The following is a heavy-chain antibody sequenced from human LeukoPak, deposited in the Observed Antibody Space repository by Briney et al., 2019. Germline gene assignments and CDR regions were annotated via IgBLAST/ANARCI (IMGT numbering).Heavy chain of an antibody. CDR2: IYHSGST. J-gene: IGHJ6*02. CDR3: ARVGPEGPIRYGMDV. Sequence: SETLSLTCAVSGGSISSSNWWSWVRQPPGKGLEWIGEIYHSGSTNYNPSLKSRVTISVDKSKNQFSLKLSSVTAADTAVYYCARVGPEGPIRYGMDVWGQGTTVTVSS. CDR1: GGSISSSNW. V-gene: IGHV4-4*02.